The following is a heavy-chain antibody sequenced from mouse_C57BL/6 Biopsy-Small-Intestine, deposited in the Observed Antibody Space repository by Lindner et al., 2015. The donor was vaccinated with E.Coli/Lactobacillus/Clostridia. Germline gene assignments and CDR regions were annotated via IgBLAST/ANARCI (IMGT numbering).Heavy chain of an antibody. V-gene: IGHV1-42*01. CDR2: INPSTGGT. CDR3: ARRDYYGSMDY. J-gene: IGHJ4*01. Sequence: VQLQESGPELVKPGASVKISRKASGYSFTGYYMNWVKQSPEKSLEWIGEINPSTGGTTYNQKFKAKATLTVDKSSSTAYMQLKSLTSEDSAVYYCARRDYYGSMDYWGQGTSVTVSS. D-gene: IGHD1-1*01. CDR1: GYSFTGYY.